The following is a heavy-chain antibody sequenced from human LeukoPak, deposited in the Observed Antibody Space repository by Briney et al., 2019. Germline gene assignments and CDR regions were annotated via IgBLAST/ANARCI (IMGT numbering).Heavy chain of an antibody. V-gene: IGHV3-74*01. D-gene: IGHD2/OR15-2a*01. Sequence: GGSLRLSCAASGFTFSSYWMHWVRQAPGKGLVWVSRIKGDGISINYADSVRGRFTIPRDNAKNTLYLQMNSLRVEDTAVYYCASSFTTEGYNWFDPWGQGTLVTVSS. CDR2: IKGDGISI. CDR3: ASSFTTEGYNWFDP. J-gene: IGHJ5*02. CDR1: GFTFSSYW.